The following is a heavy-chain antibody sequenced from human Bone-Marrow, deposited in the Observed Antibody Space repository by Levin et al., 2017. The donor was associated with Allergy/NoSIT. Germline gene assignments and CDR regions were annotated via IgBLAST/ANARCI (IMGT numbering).Heavy chain of an antibody. Sequence: PSETLSLTCSVSGGSISTHYWTWIRQPPGKGLEWIGYTYYNGRTNYNPSLKSRVTISVDTSKIKFSLRLSSVTAADTAVYYCARHDYQLSFDNWGQGTLVTVSS. J-gene: IGHJ4*02. CDR1: GGSISTHY. CDR3: ARHDYQLSFDN. CDR2: TYYNGRT. V-gene: IGHV4-59*08. D-gene: IGHD3-16*01.